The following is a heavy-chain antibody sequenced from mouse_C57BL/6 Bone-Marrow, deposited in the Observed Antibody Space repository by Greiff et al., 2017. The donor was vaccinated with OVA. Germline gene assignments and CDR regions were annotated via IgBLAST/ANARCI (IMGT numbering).Heavy chain of an antibody. D-gene: IGHD2-1*01. J-gene: IGHJ3*01. CDR1: GYSITSGYY. Sequence: EVKLMESGPGLVKPSQSLSLTCSVTGYSITSGYYWNWIRQFPGNKLEWMGYISYDGCNNYNPSLKNRISITRDTSKNQFFLRLNSVATEDTATSYRAEEGNYSFAYWGQGTLVTVSA. CDR3: AEEGNYSFAY. V-gene: IGHV3-6*01. CDR2: ISYDGCN.